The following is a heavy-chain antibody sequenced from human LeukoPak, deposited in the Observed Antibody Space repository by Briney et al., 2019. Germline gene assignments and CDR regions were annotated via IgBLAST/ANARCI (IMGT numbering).Heavy chain of an antibody. Sequence: ASVKVSCKVSGYTLTELSMHWVRQAPGKGLEWMGGFDPEDGETIYAQKFQGRVTMTEDTSTDTAYMELSSLRSEDTAVYYCATRAGSYEWFDPWGQGTLVTVSS. V-gene: IGHV1-24*01. CDR3: ATRAGSYEWFDP. J-gene: IGHJ5*02. CDR1: GYTLTELS. CDR2: FDPEDGET. D-gene: IGHD3-10*01.